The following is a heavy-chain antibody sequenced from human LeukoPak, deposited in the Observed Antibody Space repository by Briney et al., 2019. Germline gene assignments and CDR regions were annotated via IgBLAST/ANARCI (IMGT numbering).Heavy chain of an antibody. CDR1: GGSISSSNW. Sequence: PSGTLSLTCAVSGGSISSSNWWSWVRQPPGKGLEWIGSVYYSGSTHYNPSLKSQVTISVDTSKNHFSLRLSSVTAADTAVYYCARQSIAARGYYYYMDVWGKGTTVTVSS. CDR2: VYYSGST. CDR3: ARQSIAARGYYYYMDV. V-gene: IGHV4-4*02. J-gene: IGHJ6*03. D-gene: IGHD6-6*01.